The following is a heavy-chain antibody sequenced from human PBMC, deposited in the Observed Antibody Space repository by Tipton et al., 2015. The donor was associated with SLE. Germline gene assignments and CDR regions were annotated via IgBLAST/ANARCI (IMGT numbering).Heavy chain of an antibody. Sequence: TLSLTCSVSGGSISTDYWSWIRQPPGKGLEWIGYIYHTGSTNQNPSLKSRVTISLDTSKNHISLKLSSVTAADTAVYYCARTLDTLDIWGQGTMVTVSS. CDR2: IYHTGST. CDR1: GGSISTDY. V-gene: IGHV4-4*09. J-gene: IGHJ3*02. CDR3: ARTLDTLDI.